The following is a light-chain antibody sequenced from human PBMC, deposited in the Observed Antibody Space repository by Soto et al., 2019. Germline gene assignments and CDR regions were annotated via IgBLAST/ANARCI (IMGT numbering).Light chain of an antibody. V-gene: IGLV1-44*01. CDR2: NNN. Sequence: SVLTQPPSVSGTPGQRVTISCSGGSSNIGSGTVNWYQQLPGTAPKLLIYNNNQRPSGVPDRFSGSKSGTSGSLAISGLQSEDEADYYCASWDDSLTGLYVFGTGTKLTVL. CDR1: SSNIGSGT. CDR3: ASWDDSLTGLYV. J-gene: IGLJ1*01.